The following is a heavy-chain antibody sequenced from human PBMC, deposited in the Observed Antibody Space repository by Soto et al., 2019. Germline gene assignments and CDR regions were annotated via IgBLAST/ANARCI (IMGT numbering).Heavy chain of an antibody. V-gene: IGHV1-69*13. CDR3: ARDAVEMATIRYYYYGMDV. Sequence: SSVKVSCKASGCTFSSYAISWVRQAPGQGLEWMGGIIPIFGTANYAQKFQGRVTITADESTSTAYMELSSLRSEDTAVYYCARDAVEMATIRYYYYGMDVWGQGTTVTV. CDR1: GCTFSSYA. J-gene: IGHJ6*02. CDR2: IIPIFGTA. D-gene: IGHD5-12*01.